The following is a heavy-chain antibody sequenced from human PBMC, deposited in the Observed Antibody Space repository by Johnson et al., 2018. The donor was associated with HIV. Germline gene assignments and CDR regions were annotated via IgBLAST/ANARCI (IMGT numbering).Heavy chain of an antibody. CDR1: GFTFSSYA. CDR2: INWNGGST. V-gene: IGHV3-23*04. D-gene: IGHD2-21*01. Sequence: EVQLVESGGGLVQPGGSLRLSCAASGFTFSSYAMSWVRQAPGKGLEWVSGINWNGGSTGYADSVKGRFTISRDNSKNTVYLQMSGLRVEDTAVYYCAKGLYYGGSGDYAFDIWGQGTMVTVSS. J-gene: IGHJ3*02. CDR3: AKGLYYGGSGDYAFDI.